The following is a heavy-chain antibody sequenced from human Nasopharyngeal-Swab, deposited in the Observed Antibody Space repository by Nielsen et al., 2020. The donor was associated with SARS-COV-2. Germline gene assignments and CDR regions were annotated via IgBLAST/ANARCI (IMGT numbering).Heavy chain of an antibody. V-gene: IGHV3-7*04. Sequence: GESLKISCAASGFNFRAYWMNWVRQTPMKRLEWVATVKQDGTAIYHVDSLKGRFTISRDNAKNSLSLQMNNLRADDTAVYYCARENWGKLDYWGQGALVTVSS. CDR3: ARENWGKLDY. J-gene: IGHJ4*02. D-gene: IGHD7-27*01. CDR2: VKQDGTAI. CDR1: GFNFRAYW.